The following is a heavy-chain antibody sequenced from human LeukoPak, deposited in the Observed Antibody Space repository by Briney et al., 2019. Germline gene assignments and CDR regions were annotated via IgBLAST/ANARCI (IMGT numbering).Heavy chain of an antibody. CDR1: GFTFSDHY. D-gene: IGHD4-17*01. J-gene: IGHJ4*02. CDR2: TRNKTNIYTT. V-gene: IGHV3-72*01. CDR3: AREGHYGATYFDY. Sequence: PGGSLRLSCAASGFTFSDHYMDWVRQAPGKGLEWVGRTRNKTNIYTTEYAASVKGRFTISRDDSKNSLNLQINSLKTEDTAVYYCAREGHYGATYFDYWGQGSLVTVSS.